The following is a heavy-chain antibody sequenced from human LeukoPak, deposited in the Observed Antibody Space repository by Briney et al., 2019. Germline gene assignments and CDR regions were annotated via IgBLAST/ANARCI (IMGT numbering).Heavy chain of an antibody. CDR1: GGTFSSYA. D-gene: IGHD4-17*01. CDR3: AKDLYGDYDFDC. Sequence: SVKVSCRASGGTFSSYAISWVRQAPGQGLEWMGGIIPIFGTANYAQKFQGRVTITADESTSTAYMELSSLRSEDTAVYYCAKDLYGDYDFDCWGQGTLVTVSS. V-gene: IGHV1-69*13. J-gene: IGHJ4*02. CDR2: IIPIFGTA.